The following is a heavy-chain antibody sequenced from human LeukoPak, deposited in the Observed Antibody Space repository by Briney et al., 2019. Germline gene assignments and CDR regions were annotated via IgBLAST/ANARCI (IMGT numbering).Heavy chain of an antibody. Sequence: GASVKVSCKASGYTFTSYGISWVRQAPGQGLEWMGWISAYNGNTNYAQKLQGRVTMTTDTSASTAYMELSGLRSEDTAVYYCARDLARGTEMIITTLFDYWGQGTLVTVSS. CDR3: ARDLARGTEMIITTLFDY. V-gene: IGHV1-18*01. J-gene: IGHJ4*02. D-gene: IGHD3-22*01. CDR2: ISAYNGNT. CDR1: GYTFTSYG.